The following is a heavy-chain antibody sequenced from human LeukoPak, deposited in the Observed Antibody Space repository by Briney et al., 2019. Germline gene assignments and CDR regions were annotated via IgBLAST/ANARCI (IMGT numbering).Heavy chain of an antibody. Sequence: PGGSLRLSCAASGFTLSSSWMSWVRQAPGKGLEWVANINEDGSAKYYVDSVKGRFTISRDNAKRSLGLQVNSLRAEDTAVYYCTRSRRDGNDYWGQGTLVTVSS. CDR3: TRSRRDGNDY. J-gene: IGHJ4*02. CDR1: GFTLSSSW. CDR2: INEDGSAK. V-gene: IGHV3-7*01. D-gene: IGHD5-24*01.